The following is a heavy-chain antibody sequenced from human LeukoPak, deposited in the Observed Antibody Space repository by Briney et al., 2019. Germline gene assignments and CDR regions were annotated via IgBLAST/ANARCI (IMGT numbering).Heavy chain of an antibody. CDR2: IYTSGST. V-gene: IGHV4-61*02. CDR1: GGSISSGSYY. J-gene: IGHJ4*02. CDR3: ARAGEMQIVDY. D-gene: IGHD3-16*01. Sequence: PSETLSLTCTVSGGSISSGSYYWSWNRQPAGKGLEWIGRIYTSGSTNYNPSLKSRVTISVDTSKNQFSLKLSSVTAADTAVYYCARAGEMQIVDYWGQGTLVTVSS.